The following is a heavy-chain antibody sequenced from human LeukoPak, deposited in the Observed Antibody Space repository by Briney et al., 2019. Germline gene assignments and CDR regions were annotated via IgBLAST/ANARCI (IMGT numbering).Heavy chain of an antibody. D-gene: IGHD3-3*02. CDR3: AKDSSIVGGFDP. J-gene: IGHJ5*02. CDR2: ISGSGGST. V-gene: IGHV3-23*01. Sequence: PGGSLRLSCAASGFTFSSYAMSWVRQAPGEGLEWVSAISGSGGSTYYADSVKGRFTISRDNSKNTLYLQMNSLRAEDTAVYYCAKDSSIVGGFDPWGQGTLVTVSS. CDR1: GFTFSSYA.